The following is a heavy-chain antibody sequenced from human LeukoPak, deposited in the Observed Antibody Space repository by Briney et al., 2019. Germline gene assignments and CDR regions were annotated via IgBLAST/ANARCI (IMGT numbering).Heavy chain of an antibody. J-gene: IGHJ4*02. Sequence: GGSLRLSCAASGFSFSVYEIHRVRQAPGKGLEWVSYISSSSSTIYYADSVKGRFTISRDNAKNSLYLQMNSLRAEDTAVYYCARGWGYCSSTSCPLWGQGTLVTVSS. CDR1: GFSFSVYE. CDR2: ISSSSSTI. CDR3: ARGWGYCSSTSCPL. D-gene: IGHD2-2*01. V-gene: IGHV3-48*01.